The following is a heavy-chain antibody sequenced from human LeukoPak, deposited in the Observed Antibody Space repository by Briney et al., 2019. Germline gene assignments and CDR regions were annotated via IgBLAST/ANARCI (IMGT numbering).Heavy chain of an antibody. J-gene: IGHJ4*02. CDR3: TREGPEYSFSDY. CDR1: GGSISSSYY. V-gene: IGHV4-39*02. CDR2: IYYSGGT. D-gene: IGHD5-18*01. Sequence: SETLSLTCTVSGGSISSSYYWGWIRQPPGKGLEWIGSIYYSGGTYYNPSLKSRVTISVDTSKNQFSLKLSSVTAAGTAVYYCTREGPEYSFSDYWGQGTLVTVSS.